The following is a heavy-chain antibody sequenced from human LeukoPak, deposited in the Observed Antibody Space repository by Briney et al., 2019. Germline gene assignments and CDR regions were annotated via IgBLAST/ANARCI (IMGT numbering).Heavy chain of an antibody. V-gene: IGHV4-34*01. J-gene: IGHJ6*02. Sequence: NPSETLSLTCAVYGGSSSGYYWSWIRQPPGKGLEWIGEINHSGSTNYNPSLKSRVTISVDTSKNQFSLKLSSVTAADTAVYYCARGLDYYYYYGMDVWGQGTTVTVSS. CDR2: INHSGST. CDR1: GGSSSGYY. CDR3: ARGLDYYYYYGMDV.